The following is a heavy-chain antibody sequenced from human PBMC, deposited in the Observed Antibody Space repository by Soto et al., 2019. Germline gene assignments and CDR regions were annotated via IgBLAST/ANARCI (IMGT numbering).Heavy chain of an antibody. CDR2: VYYSGSV. Sequence: SETLSLTCNVSGVSLTGYHWNWIRQPPGKTLEWIVFVYYSGSVSYNPSLKGRASISVDRSKNQFSLRLTSVTAADTAVYYCARRLNLGSFDHWGQGTLVTVSS. D-gene: IGHD3-10*01. J-gene: IGHJ5*02. CDR3: ARRLNLGSFDH. V-gene: IGHV4-59*01. CDR1: GVSLTGYH.